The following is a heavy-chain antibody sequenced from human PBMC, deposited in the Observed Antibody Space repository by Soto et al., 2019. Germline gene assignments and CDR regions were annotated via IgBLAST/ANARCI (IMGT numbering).Heavy chain of an antibody. V-gene: IGHV4-34*01. CDR2: INHSGST. J-gene: IGHJ6*02. Sequence: SETLSLTCAVYGGSFSGYYWSWIRQPPGKGLEWIGEINHSGSTNYNPSLKSRVTISVDTSKNQFSLKLSPVTAADTAVYYCARGVVLMGYAIQGRRYGMDVWGQGTTVTVSS. CDR3: ARGVVLMGYAIQGRRYGMDV. CDR1: GGSFSGYY. D-gene: IGHD2-8*01.